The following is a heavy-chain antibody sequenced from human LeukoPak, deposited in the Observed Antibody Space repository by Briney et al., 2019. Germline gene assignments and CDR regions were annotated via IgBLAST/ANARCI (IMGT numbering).Heavy chain of an antibody. CDR2: ISSGSTI. CDR1: GFTFSSYE. V-gene: IGHV3-48*03. J-gene: IGHJ4*02. Sequence: GGSLRLPCAASGFTFSSYEMNWVRQAPGKGLEWVSYISSGSTIYDADSVKGRFTISRDNAKNSLYLQMNSLRAEDTAVYYCARESIAVDGAPFDYWGQGTLVTVSS. CDR3: ARESIAVDGAPFDY. D-gene: IGHD6-19*01.